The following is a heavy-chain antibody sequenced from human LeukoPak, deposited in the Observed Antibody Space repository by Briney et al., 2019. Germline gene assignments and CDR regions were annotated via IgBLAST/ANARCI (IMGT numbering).Heavy chain of an antibody. CDR2: ISSSSSYI. J-gene: IGHJ3*02. D-gene: IGHD2-2*01. CDR3: ARVTRVVVPAAKSLLSDAFDI. Sequence: GGSLRLSCAASGFTFSSYSMNWVRQAPGKGLEWVSSISSSSSYIYYADSVKGRFTISRDNAKNSLYLQMNSLRAEDTAVYYCARVTRVVVPAAKSLLSDAFDIWGQGTMVTVSS. CDR1: GFTFSSYS. V-gene: IGHV3-21*01.